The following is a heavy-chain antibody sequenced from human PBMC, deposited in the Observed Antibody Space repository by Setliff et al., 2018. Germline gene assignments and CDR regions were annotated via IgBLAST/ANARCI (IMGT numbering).Heavy chain of an antibody. CDR2: IYTDGTT. Sequence: TLSLPCTVSGASLRSGSNYWGWFRQPAGQGLEWIGRIYTDGTTNYSPSLKSRVTISADTSQNHFSLRMSSVSAADTAVYFCAKEHVVISFVNNIHHHYGMDVWGQGTTVTVSS. J-gene: IGHJ6*02. CDR1: GASLRSGSNY. D-gene: IGHD2-21*01. CDR3: AKEHVVISFVNNIHHHYGMDV. V-gene: IGHV4-61*02.